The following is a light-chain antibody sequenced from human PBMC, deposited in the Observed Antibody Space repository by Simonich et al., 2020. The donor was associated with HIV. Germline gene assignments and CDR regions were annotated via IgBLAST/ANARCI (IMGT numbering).Light chain of an antibody. J-gene: IGKJ3*01. Sequence: EIVMTQSPATLSVSPGEGATLSCRASQSVSSNLAWYQQKPGLAPRLLIYGASSRATGIPDRFSGYGSGTDFSLTISRLEPEDFAVYYCQQYGSSFTFGPGTKVDIK. V-gene: IGKV3D-20*01. CDR2: GAS. CDR1: QSVSSN. CDR3: QQYGSSFT.